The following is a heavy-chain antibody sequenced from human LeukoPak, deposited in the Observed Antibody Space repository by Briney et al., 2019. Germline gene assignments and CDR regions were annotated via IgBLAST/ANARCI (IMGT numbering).Heavy chain of an antibody. CDR3: ATQRPVYGIAAAGRLDP. J-gene: IGHJ5*02. CDR1: GYTFTSYN. D-gene: IGHD6-13*01. Sequence: ASVKVSCKASGYTFTSYNINWVRQATGQGLEWMGWINLNSGNTGYAQKFQGRVTMTRSASISTAYMELSSLRSEDTAVYYCATQRPVYGIAAAGRLDPWGQGTLVTVSS. V-gene: IGHV1-8*01. CDR2: INLNSGNT.